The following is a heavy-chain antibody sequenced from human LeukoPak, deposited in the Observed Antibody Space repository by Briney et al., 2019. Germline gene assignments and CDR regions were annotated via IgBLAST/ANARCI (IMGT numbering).Heavy chain of an antibody. V-gene: IGHV3-23*01. CDR2: ISGSGGST. Sequence: GGSLRLSCAASGFTFSSYAMSWVRQAPGKGLEWASAISGSGGSTYYADPVKGRFTISRDNSKNTLYLQMNSLRAEDTAVYYCAINIVVVPAAMRGGDYWGQGTLVTVSS. J-gene: IGHJ4*02. CDR3: AINIVVVPAAMRGGDY. D-gene: IGHD2-2*01. CDR1: GFTFSSYA.